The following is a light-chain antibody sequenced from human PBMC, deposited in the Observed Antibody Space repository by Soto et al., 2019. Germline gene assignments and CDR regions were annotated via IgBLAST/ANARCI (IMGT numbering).Light chain of an antibody. J-gene: IGKJ5*01. Sequence: IVLTQFPVTLSLSAVERATLSCRISQSVSSNYLAWYQQKPGQAPRLLIYGASTRATGIPDRFSASGSGTDFSLTTSSLEPEDFAVYSCQRYGSSSITFGQGTRLEIK. CDR2: GAS. CDR3: QRYGSSSIT. V-gene: IGKV3-20*01. CDR1: QSVSSNY.